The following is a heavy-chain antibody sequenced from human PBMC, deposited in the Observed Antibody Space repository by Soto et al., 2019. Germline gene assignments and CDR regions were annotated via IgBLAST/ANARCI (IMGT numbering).Heavy chain of an antibody. Sequence: VQLLESGGGLVQPGGSLRLSCAASGFSFSSYAMVWVRQAPGKGLEWVSVISARGGSSYFAESGKGRFTISRDNSKNVLSLEMNSLRADDTAIYFCAKGSIEYSASVDNWGQGTLVLVSS. J-gene: IGHJ4*02. CDR3: AKGSIEYSASVDN. CDR1: GFSFSSYA. V-gene: IGHV3-23*01. D-gene: IGHD5-12*01. CDR2: ISARGGSS.